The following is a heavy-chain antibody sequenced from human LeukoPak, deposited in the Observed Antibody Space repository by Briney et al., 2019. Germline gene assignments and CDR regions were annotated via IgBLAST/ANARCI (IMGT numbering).Heavy chain of an antibody. CDR2: MNPNSGNT. CDR3: ARGERTMYDY. CDR1: GYTFTSYD. Sequence: ASVKVSCKASGYTFTSYDINWVRQATGQGLEWMVWMNPNSGNTGYAQKFQGRVTMNRNTSISTAYMELSSLRSEDTAVYYCARGERTMYDYWGQGTLVTVSS. V-gene: IGHV1-8*01. D-gene: IGHD3-3*01. J-gene: IGHJ4*02.